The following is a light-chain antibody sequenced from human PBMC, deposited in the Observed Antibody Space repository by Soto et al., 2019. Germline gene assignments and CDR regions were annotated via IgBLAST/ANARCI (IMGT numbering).Light chain of an antibody. CDR3: SSSAGRSTRV. Sequence: QSALTQPASVSGSPGQSINISCTGTNSAVGSFNLVSWYQQYPGKAPKLKISEDTKRPSGVSTRFSGSKSGNTASRTISGLQAEDEAEYYCSSSAGRSTRVFSRGTEPTVL. CDR2: EDT. CDR1: NSAVGSFNL. V-gene: IGLV2-23*01. J-gene: IGLJ3*02.